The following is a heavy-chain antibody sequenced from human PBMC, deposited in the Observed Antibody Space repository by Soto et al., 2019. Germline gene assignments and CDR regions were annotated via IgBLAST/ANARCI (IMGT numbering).Heavy chain of an antibody. CDR3: ARDQSYTLFGVVSYYYYGLDV. J-gene: IGHJ6*02. V-gene: IGHV3-33*01. D-gene: IGHD3-3*01. Sequence: GGSLRLSCAASGFTFSSYTMHWVRQAPGKGLEWVALMWHDGTNYYYADSVKGRFTISRDNSENTLYLQMNSLRAEDTAGYYCARDQSYTLFGVVSYYYYGLDVWGQGTTVTVSS. CDR1: GFTFSSYT. CDR2: MWHDGTNY.